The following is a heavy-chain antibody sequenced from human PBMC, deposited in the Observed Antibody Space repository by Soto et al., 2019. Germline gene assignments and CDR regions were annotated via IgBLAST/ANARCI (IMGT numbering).Heavy chain of an antibody. CDR3: ARDLGDCGDYLDAFDI. V-gene: IGHV1-58*02. CDR2: VVVGSGNT. J-gene: IGHJ3*02. Sequence: SVKVSCKASGSTFSHSAMQWVRQVRGQSLEWIGWVVVGSGNTNYAQKFQERVTISWDISTNTAHMDLSSLRSEDTAVYYCARDLGDCGDYLDAFDIWG. D-gene: IGHD4-17*01. CDR1: GSTFSHSA.